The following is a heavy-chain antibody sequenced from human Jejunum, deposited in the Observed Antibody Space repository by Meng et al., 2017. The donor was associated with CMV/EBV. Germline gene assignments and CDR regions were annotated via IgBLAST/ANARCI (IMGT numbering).Heavy chain of an antibody. CDR1: NFSNYW. Sequence: NFSNYWMNWVRQAPGKGLEWVANIKNDGSEKYYVNSVKGRFTISRDNAKNSLYLQMNSLRAEDTAVYYCARDMYYVSSGFFGREDYWGQGTLVTVSS. J-gene: IGHJ4*02. V-gene: IGHV3-7*01. CDR2: IKNDGSEK. CDR3: ARDMYYVSSGFFGREDY. D-gene: IGHD3-22*01.